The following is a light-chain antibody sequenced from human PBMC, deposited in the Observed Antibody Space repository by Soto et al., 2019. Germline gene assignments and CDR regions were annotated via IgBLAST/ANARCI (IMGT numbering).Light chain of an antibody. CDR3: CSYAGSV. Sequence: QSVLTQPASVSGSPGQSITISCTGTSSDVGSYNLVSWYQQHPGKAPKLMIYEVSKRPSGVSNRFSGSKSGNTASLTISGLQAEDEADYYCCSYAGSVFGTGTKVTVL. V-gene: IGLV2-23*02. CDR2: EVS. CDR1: SSDVGSYNL. J-gene: IGLJ1*01.